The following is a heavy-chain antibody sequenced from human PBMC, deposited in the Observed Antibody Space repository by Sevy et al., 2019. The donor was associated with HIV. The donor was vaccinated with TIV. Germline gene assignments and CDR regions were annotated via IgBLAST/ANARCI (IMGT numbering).Heavy chain of an antibody. CDR1: GFTFSDYW. CDR3: ARDSSYCSGDKCFDVFDI. J-gene: IGHJ3*02. D-gene: IGHD2-21*01. Sequence: GGSRRLSCAASGFTFSDYWMTWVRQAPGKGLEWVANIKRDESVKHYVDSVKGRFSVSRDNAKNSLYLHMNSLRADDTALYYCARDSSYCSGDKCFDVFDIWGQGTMVTVSS. V-gene: IGHV3-7*01. CDR2: IKRDESVK.